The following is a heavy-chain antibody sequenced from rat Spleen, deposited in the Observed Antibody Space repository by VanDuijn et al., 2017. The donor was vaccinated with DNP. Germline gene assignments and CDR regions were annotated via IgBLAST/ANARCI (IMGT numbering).Heavy chain of an antibody. J-gene: IGHJ2*01. CDR3: ARHVLPLRVWDY. D-gene: IGHD1-4*01. Sequence: EVQLVESGGGLVQPGRSLKLSCTASGFTFSDYGMAWVRQAPTKGLEWVAYTNYAGGSTYNGDSVKGRFTISRDNAKSTLYLQINSLRSEDMATYYCARHVLPLRVWDYWGQGVMVTVSS. CDR1: GFTFSDYG. CDR2: TNYAGGST. V-gene: IGHV5-22*01.